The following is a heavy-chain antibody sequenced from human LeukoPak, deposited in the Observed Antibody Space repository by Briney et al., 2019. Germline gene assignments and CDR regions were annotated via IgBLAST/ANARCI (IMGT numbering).Heavy chain of an antibody. CDR1: GYTFTSYD. Sequence: ASVKVSCKASGYTFTSYDINWVRQATGQGLEWMGWMNPNSGNTGYAQKFQGRVTMTRNTSISTAYMELSRLRSDDTAVYYCARGPIGPYSILTEIDYWGQGTLVTVSS. CDR3: ARGPIGPYSILTEIDY. V-gene: IGHV1-8*01. J-gene: IGHJ4*02. D-gene: IGHD2-21*01. CDR2: MNPNSGNT.